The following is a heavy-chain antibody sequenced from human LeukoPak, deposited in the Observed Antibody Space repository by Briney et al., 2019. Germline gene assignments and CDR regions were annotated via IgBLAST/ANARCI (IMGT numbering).Heavy chain of an antibody. CDR3: ARQYRGYDNYFDY. Sequence: SETLSLTCTVSGGSISSGGYSWSWIRQHPGKGLEWIGYIYYSGSTYYNPSLKSRVTISVDTSKNQFSLKLSSVTAADTAVYYCARQYRGYDNYFDYWGQGTLVTVSS. J-gene: IGHJ4*02. V-gene: IGHV4-31*03. CDR2: IYYSGST. D-gene: IGHD5-12*01. CDR1: GGSISSGGYS.